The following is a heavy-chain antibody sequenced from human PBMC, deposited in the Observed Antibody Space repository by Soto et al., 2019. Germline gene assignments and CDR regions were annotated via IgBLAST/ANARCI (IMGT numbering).Heavy chain of an antibody. D-gene: IGHD5-18*01. J-gene: IGHJ6*02. CDR3: ARVNAMAFYYYYGMDV. V-gene: IGHV3-30-3*01. CDR2: ISYDGSNK. Sequence: GGSLRLSCAASGFTFSSYAMHWVRQAPGKGLEWVAVISYDGSNKYYADSVKGRFTIPRDNSKNTLYLQMNSLRAEDTAVYYCARVNAMAFYYYYGMDVWGQGTTVTVSS. CDR1: GFTFSSYA.